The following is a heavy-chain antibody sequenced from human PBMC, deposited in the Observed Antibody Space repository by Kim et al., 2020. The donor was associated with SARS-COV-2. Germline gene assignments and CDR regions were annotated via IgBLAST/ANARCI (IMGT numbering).Heavy chain of an antibody. CDR2: IIPIFGTA. D-gene: IGHD6-13*01. V-gene: IGHV1-69*13. CDR1: GGTFSSYA. Sequence: SVKVSCKASGGTFSSYAISWVRQAPGQGLEWMGGIIPIFGTANYAQKFQGRVTITADESTSTAYMELSSLRSEDTAVYYCATPSLLAAAGEGEYYYYGMDVWGQGTTVTVSS. J-gene: IGHJ6*02. CDR3: ATPSLLAAAGEGEYYYYGMDV.